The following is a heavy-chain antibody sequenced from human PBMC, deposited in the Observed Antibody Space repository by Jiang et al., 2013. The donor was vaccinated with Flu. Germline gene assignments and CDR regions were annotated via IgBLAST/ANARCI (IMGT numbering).Heavy chain of an antibody. D-gene: IGHD2-2*01. CDR3: ARDCSSTSCYGDNWFDP. V-gene: IGHV1-18*01. J-gene: IGHJ5*02. CDR1: GYTFTSYG. Sequence: GAEVKKPGASVKVSCKASGYTFTSYGISWVRQAPGQGLEWMGWISAYNGNTNYAQKLQGRVTMTTDTSTSTAYMELRSLRSDDTAVYYCARDCSSTSCYGDNWFDPWGQGTLVTVSS. CDR2: ISAYNGNT.